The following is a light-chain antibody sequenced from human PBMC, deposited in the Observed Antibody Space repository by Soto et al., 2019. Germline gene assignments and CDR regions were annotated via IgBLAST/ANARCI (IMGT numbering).Light chain of an antibody. CDR3: SSYAGGNNHV. J-gene: IGLJ1*01. V-gene: IGLV2-8*01. Sequence: QSALTQPPSASGSPGQSVTISCTGTSSDVGGYNYVSWYQQHPGKAPKLMIFEVIKRPSGVPDRFSGSKSGNTASLTVSGLQADDEADYYCSSYAGGNNHVFGTGTKLTVL. CDR1: SSDVGGYNY. CDR2: EVI.